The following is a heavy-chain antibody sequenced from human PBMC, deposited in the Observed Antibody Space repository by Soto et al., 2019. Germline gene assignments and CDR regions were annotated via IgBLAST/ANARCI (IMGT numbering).Heavy chain of an antibody. CDR2: IDPRSGST. CDR1: GYSFTDYY. Sequence: QVDLVQSGAEVKKPGASVKISCTASGYSFTDYYIHWVRQAPGQGLEWEGAIDPRSGSTFYAQNLHGRVTMTTDTSTITVYMDLSSQRSEDTDVFYCVPNLDYWGQGTLVTVSS. J-gene: IGHJ4*02. V-gene: IGHV1-46*01. CDR3: VPNLDY.